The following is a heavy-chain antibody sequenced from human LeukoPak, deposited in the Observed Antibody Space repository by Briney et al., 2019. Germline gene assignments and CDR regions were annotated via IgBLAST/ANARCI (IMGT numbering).Heavy chain of an antibody. V-gene: IGHV3-43D*04. J-gene: IGHJ4*02. CDR2: ISWDGGST. D-gene: IGHD3/OR15-3a*01. CDR3: AAADKFWTPVDY. CDR1: GFTFDDYA. Sequence: GGSLRLSCAASGFTFDDYAMHCVRQAPGEGLECGSLISWDGGSTYYADSVKGRFTNSRDNIKNSLYLQMNSLRAEDTALYYCAAADKFWTPVDYWGQGTLVTVSS.